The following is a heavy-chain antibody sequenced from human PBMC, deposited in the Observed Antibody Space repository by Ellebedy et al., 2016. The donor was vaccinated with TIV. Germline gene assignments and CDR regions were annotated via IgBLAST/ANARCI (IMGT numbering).Heavy chain of an antibody. J-gene: IGHJ4*02. CDR3: ARGRSGTYIHHAFDY. D-gene: IGHD1-14*01. CDR2: FGVSGDST. Sequence: PGGSLRLSCVASGFTFSSYAMSWVRQAPGKGLEWVSGFGVSGDSTYYVDSVKGRFTISRDNSKNTLYLQMNSLRAEDTAIYYCARGRSGTYIHHAFDYWGQGTLVTVSS. CDR1: GFTFSSYA. V-gene: IGHV3-23*01.